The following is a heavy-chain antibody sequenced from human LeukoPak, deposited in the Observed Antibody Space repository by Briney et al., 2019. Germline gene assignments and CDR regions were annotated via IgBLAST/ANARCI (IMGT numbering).Heavy chain of an antibody. CDR2: IYYSGST. V-gene: IGHV4-59*01. Sequence: SETLSLTCTVSGGSISSYYWSWIRQPPGKGLEWIGDIYYSGSTHYNPSLKSRVTISVDTSKNQFSLKLSSVTAADTAVYYCARQEQQLIYNWFDPWGQGTLVTVSS. CDR1: GGSISSYY. J-gene: IGHJ5*02. CDR3: ARQEQQLIYNWFDP. D-gene: IGHD6-13*01.